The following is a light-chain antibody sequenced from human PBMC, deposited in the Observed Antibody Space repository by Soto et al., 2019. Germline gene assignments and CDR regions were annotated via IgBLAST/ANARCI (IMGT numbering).Light chain of an antibody. V-gene: IGKV1-27*01. Sequence: DVQMTQSPSSLSAFVGDRVTITCRASQGIAPYLAWFQQKPGKVPKLLIYATSTFQSGVPSLFSGSGSGTDFTLTINSLQPEDVGTYYCQKYNSAPLTFGGGTKVEIK. CDR1: QGIAPY. CDR3: QKYNSAPLT. CDR2: ATS. J-gene: IGKJ4*01.